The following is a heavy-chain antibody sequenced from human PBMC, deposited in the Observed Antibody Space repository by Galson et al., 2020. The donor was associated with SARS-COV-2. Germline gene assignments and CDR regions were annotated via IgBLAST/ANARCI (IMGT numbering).Heavy chain of an antibody. Sequence: GESLKISCKASGYRFTSYWIGWVRQMPGKGLEWMGIVFPGDSKTRYSPSFQGQVTISADKSISTGYLQWSSLKASDSAMYYCARHTADCSNGICYADYYHGMDVWGQGTTVTVS. CDR2: VFPGDSKT. D-gene: IGHD2-8*01. CDR1: GYRFTSYW. CDR3: ARHTADCSNGICYADYYHGMDV. J-gene: IGHJ6*02. V-gene: IGHV5-51*01.